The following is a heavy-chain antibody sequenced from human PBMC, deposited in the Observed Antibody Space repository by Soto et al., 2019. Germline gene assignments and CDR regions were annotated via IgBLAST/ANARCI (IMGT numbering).Heavy chain of an antibody. CDR2: ISWNSGSI. V-gene: IGHV3-9*01. CDR1: GFTFDDYA. CDR3: AKDLAHDYIWGSFDY. D-gene: IGHD3-16*01. J-gene: IGHJ4*02. Sequence: GGSLRLSCAASGFTFDDYAMHWVRQAPGKGLEWVSGISWNSGSIGYADSVKGRFTISRDNAKNSLYLQMNSLRAEDTALYYCAKDLAHDYIWGSFDYWGQGTLVTVSS.